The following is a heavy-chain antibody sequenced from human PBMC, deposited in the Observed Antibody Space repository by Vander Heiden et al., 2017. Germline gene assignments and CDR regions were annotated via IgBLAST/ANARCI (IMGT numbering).Heavy chain of an antibody. V-gene: IGHV3-9*01. D-gene: IGHD5-18*01. Sequence: EVQLVESGGGLVQPGRSLRLSCAASGFTFDEYDMHWVRQGPGKGLEWVSGISYNSGNIGYADSVKGRFTISRDNAKNSLYLQMNSLRGEDTALYYCAKDTERGYSYGAPDHWGQGTLVTVSS. CDR2: ISYNSGNI. CDR1: GFTFDEYD. CDR3: AKDTERGYSYGAPDH. J-gene: IGHJ4*02.